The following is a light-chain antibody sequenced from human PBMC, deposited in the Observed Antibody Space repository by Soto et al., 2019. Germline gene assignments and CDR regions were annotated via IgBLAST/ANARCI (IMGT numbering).Light chain of an antibody. V-gene: IGKV1-12*01. CDR3: QQASSFPLT. Sequence: IQITQSPSSVSASVGDTVTITCRASQLISSWLAWYQQKPGKAPKLLFYAASNLQSGVPSRFSGSESGTDFTLTISSLQPEDFATYFCQQASSFPLTFGGGTKVEI. CDR2: AAS. CDR1: QLISSW. J-gene: IGKJ4*01.